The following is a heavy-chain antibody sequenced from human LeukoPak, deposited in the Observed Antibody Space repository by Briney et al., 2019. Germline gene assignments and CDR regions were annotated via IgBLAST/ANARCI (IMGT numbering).Heavy chain of an antibody. J-gene: IGHJ4*02. Sequence: GGSLRLSCAASGFTVSSNHMSWVRQAPGKGLEWVSVIYSGGSTGYADSVKGRFSISRDNSKNTLYLQMNSLRAEDTAVYYCARIDRGFDFWGRGTLVTVSS. V-gene: IGHV3-66*02. CDR3: ARIDRGFDF. CDR2: IYSGGST. CDR1: GFTVSSNH.